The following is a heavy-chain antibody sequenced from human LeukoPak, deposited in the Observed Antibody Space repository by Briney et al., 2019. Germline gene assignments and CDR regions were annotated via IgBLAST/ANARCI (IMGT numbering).Heavy chain of an antibody. Sequence: SVKVSCKASGGTFSSYAISWVRQAPGQGLEWMGGIIPIFGTANYAQKFQGRVTITAGESTSTAYMELSSLRSEDTAVYYCARGRYYDSSGYYSADYFDYWGQGTLVTVSS. CDR1: GGTFSSYA. V-gene: IGHV1-69*01. J-gene: IGHJ4*02. CDR2: IIPIFGTA. CDR3: ARGRYYDSSGYYSADYFDY. D-gene: IGHD3-22*01.